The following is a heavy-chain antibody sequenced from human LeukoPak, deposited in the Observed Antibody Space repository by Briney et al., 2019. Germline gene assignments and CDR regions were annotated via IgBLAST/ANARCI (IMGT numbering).Heavy chain of an antibody. D-gene: IGHD3-10*01. CDR3: AGGLWFGEFYYYYYYMDV. CDR2: IKYDGSEI. Sequence: QPGGSLRLSCAASGFTLSSYWMSWVRQAPGKGLEWVANIKYDGSEIYYVDSVKGRFTISRDIAKNSLNLQMNGLRAEDTAVYYCAGGLWFGEFYYYYYYMDVWGKGTTVTVSS. CDR1: GFTLSSYW. V-gene: IGHV3-7*03. J-gene: IGHJ6*03.